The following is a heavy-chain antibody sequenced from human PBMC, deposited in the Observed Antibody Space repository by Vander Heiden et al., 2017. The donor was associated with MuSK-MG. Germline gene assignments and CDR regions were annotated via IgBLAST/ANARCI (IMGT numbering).Heavy chain of an antibody. V-gene: IGHV2-5*01. D-gene: IGHD4-17*01. CDR3: AHIGGDDDDYYFDY. J-gene: IGHJ4*02. CDR1: GFSLSTSEVG. CDR2: IFWNDDK. Sequence: QLTLTDSGPTLAKPTQTLTPTCTFFGFSLSTSEVGVGWVRPPPGKSLEWLALIFWNDDKRYRSSLKNRLNITKDTSKNQVVLTTTNMEPVDTAAYYWAHIGGDDDDYYFDYWGPGTLVTVSS.